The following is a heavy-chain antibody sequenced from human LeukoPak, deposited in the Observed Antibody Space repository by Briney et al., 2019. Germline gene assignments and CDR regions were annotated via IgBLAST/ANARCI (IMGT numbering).Heavy chain of an antibody. CDR2: IYYSGST. Sequence: PSETLSLTRTVSGGSISASDWSWIRQPPGKGLEWIGYIYYSGSTNYNPSLKGRVTISVGPSKNQFSLKLSSVTAAATVVYYSAILPSGSYNCFDPWGRGTLVTVSS. CDR1: GGSISASD. CDR3: AILPSGSYNCFDP. J-gene: IGHJ5*02. V-gene: IGHV4-59*01. D-gene: IGHD1-26*01.